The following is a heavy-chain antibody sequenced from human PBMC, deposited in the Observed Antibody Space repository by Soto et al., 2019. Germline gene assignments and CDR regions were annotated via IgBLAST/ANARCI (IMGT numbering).Heavy chain of an antibody. CDR2: ISYSGST. CDR3: ARTSIFGVVLNAFDI. D-gene: IGHD3-3*01. V-gene: IGHV4-31*03. CDR1: GGSISGGGYY. Sequence: SETLSLTCTVSGGSISGGGYYWSWIRQHPGKGLEWMGYISYSGSTKYKPSLQSRITISVDTSENQFSLRLTSVTAADTAIYFCARTSIFGVVLNAFDIWGQGTLVTVSS. J-gene: IGHJ3*02.